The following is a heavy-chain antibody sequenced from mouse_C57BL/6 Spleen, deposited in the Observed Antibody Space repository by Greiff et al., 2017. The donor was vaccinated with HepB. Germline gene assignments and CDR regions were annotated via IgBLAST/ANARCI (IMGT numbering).Heavy chain of an antibody. Sequence: EVQLQQSGAELVRPGASVKLSCTASGFNIKDYFMHWVKQRPEQGLEWIGRIDPEDGDTEYAPKFQGKATMTADTSSNTAYLQLSSLTSEDTAVYYCTTDTTAVVRVYFDYWGQGTTLTVSS. CDR2: IDPEDGDT. CDR3: TTDTTAVVRVYFDY. J-gene: IGHJ2*01. V-gene: IGHV14-1*01. CDR1: GFNIKDYF. D-gene: IGHD1-1*01.